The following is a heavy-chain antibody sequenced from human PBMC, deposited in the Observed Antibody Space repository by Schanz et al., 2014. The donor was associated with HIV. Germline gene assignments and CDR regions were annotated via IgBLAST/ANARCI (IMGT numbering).Heavy chain of an antibody. CDR2: ISYDGTNK. V-gene: IGHV3-30*18. Sequence: QVQLVESGGGVVQPGRSLRLSCAASGFTFDSYGIHWVRQAPGKGLEWVAVISYDGTNKKFADSGKGRFTISRDNSKNTLYLQMKSLRPEDTAVYYCAKDRNHYDSRYRGKGNYYYYYGMDVWGQGTTVTVSS. D-gene: IGHD3-22*01. J-gene: IGHJ6*02. CDR3: AKDRNHYDSRYRGKGNYYYYYGMDV. CDR1: GFTFDSYG.